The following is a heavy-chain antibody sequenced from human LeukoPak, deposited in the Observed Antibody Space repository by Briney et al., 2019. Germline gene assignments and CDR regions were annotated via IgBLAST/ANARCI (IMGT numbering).Heavy chain of an antibody. V-gene: IGHV3-23*01. D-gene: IGHD1-1*01. J-gene: IGHJ4*02. CDR2: ISGSGGST. CDR3: AKDFLENFDY. CDR1: GFTFSTYA. Sequence: GGSLRLSCAASGFTFSTYAMDWVRQAPGKGLEWASAISGSGGSTYYADSVKGRFTISRDNSKNTLYLQMNSLRAEDTAVYYCAKDFLENFDYWGQGTLVTVSS.